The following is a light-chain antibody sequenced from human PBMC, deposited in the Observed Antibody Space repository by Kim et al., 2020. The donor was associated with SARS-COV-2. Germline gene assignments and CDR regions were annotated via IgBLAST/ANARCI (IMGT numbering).Light chain of an antibody. CDR2: DAS. J-gene: IGKJ2*01. V-gene: IGKV1-33*01. CDR1: QDISNY. Sequence: SASVGDRVNITCQASQDISNYLNWYQQKPGKAPKFLIYDASNLETGVPSRFSGSGSGTDFIFTISSLQPEDIATYYCQQYANLPYTFGQGTKLEI. CDR3: QQYANLPYT.